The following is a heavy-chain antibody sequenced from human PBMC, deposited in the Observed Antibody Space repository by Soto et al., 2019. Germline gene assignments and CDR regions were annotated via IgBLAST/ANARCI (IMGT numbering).Heavy chain of an antibody. D-gene: IGHD6-13*01. CDR1: GGSISSGGYY. J-gene: IGHJ6*02. CDR2: IYYSGST. Sequence: PSETLSLTCTVSGGSISSGGYYWSWIRKHPGKGLEWIGYIYYSGSTYYNPSLKSRVTISVDTSKNQFSLKLSSVTAADTAVYYCARDRSSSWVYYYYGMDVWGQGTTVTVSS. CDR3: ARDRSSSWVYYYYGMDV. V-gene: IGHV4-31*03.